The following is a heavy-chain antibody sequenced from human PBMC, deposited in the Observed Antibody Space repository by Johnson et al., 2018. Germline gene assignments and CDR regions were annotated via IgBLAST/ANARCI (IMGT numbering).Heavy chain of an antibody. CDR2: KYYRSKWYN. D-gene: IGHD3-22*01. J-gene: IGHJ3*02. CDR1: GDSVSSNSAA. CDR3: ARDNDSSGYYYHDAFDI. Sequence: QVQLQESGPGLVKXSQTLSLTCAISGDSVSSNSAAWNWIRQSPSRGLEWLGRKYYRSKWYNDYAVSVKSRIPINPDTSKNQFSLQLNSVTPEDTAVYYCARDNDSSGYYYHDAFDICGQGTMDTVSS. V-gene: IGHV6-1*01.